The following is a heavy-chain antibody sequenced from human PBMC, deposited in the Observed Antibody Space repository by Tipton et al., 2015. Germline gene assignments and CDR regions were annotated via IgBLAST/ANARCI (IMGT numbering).Heavy chain of an antibody. D-gene: IGHD2-15*01. CDR3: ARGGYCSGGSCSGDY. V-gene: IGHV3-48*02. CDR2: ISSSSSTI. J-gene: IGHJ4*02. Sequence: SLRLSCAASGFNFNSYAMSWVRQAPGKGLEWVSYISSSSSTIYYADSVKGRFTISRDNAKNSLYLQMNSLRDEDTAVYYCARGGYCSGGSCSGDYWGQGTLVTVSS. CDR1: GFNFNSYA.